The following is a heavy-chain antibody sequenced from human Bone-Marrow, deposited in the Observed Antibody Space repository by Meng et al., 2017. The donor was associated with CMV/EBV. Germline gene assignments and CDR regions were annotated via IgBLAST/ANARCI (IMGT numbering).Heavy chain of an antibody. CDR1: GGSFSCYY. V-gene: IGHV4-34*01. Sequence: QVQLQQWGAGLLKPSETMSLTCAVYGGSFSCYYWSWIRQPPGKGLEWIGEINHSGSTNYNPSLKSRVTISVDTSKNQFSLKLSSVTAADTAVYYCARVGHYYGLDYWGQGTLVTVSS. CDR3: ARVGHYYGLDY. D-gene: IGHD3-10*01. CDR2: INHSGST. J-gene: IGHJ4*02.